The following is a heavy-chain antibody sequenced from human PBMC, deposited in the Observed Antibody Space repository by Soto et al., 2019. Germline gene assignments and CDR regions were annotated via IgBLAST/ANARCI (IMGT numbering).Heavy chain of an antibody. D-gene: IGHD3-22*01. V-gene: IGHV3-15*01. CDR2: IKSKTDGGTT. J-gene: IGHJ4*02. CDR3: TTAENYYDSSSFDY. Sequence: GSLRLSCVASGFTFNNAWMNWVRQAPGKGLEWVGRIKSKTDGGTTDYAAPVKGRFTISRDDSKTTLYLQMNGLKTEDTAVYYCTTAENYYDSSSFDYWGQGTLVTVSS. CDR1: GFTFNNAW.